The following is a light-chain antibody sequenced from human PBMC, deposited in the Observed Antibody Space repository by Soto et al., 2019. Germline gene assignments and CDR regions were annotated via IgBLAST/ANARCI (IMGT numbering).Light chain of an antibody. V-gene: IGKV3-20*01. Sequence: IVLTQSPGTLSLSPGDRATLSCRASQSVSRSYLGWYQQKPGQAPRLLIYGASSRATGIPDRFSGSGSGTDFTLTISRLEPEDFAVYYCQQYGSSPWTFGQGTKVDIK. CDR1: QSVSRSY. J-gene: IGKJ1*01. CDR2: GAS. CDR3: QQYGSSPWT.